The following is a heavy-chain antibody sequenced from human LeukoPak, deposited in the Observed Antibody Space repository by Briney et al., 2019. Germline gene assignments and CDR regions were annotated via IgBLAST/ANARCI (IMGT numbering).Heavy chain of an antibody. J-gene: IGHJ6*03. D-gene: IGHD5-24*01. CDR3: ARGKRDRGAHYYYYYYMDV. CDR1: GYTFTSYD. V-gene: IGHV1-8*01. Sequence: ASVKVSCKASGYTFTSYDINWVRQATGQGLEWMGWMNPNSGNTGYAQKFQGRVTMTRNTSISTAYMELSSLRSEDTAVYYCARGKRDRGAHYYYYYYMDVWGKGTTVTVSS. CDR2: MNPNSGNT.